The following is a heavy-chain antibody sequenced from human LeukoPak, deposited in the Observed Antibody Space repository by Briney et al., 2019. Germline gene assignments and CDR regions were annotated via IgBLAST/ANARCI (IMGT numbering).Heavy chain of an antibody. V-gene: IGHV4-61*02. J-gene: IGHJ6*03. CDR1: GGSISSGSYY. CDR2: IYTSGST. D-gene: IGHD3-22*01. Sequence: SQTLSLTCTVSGGSISSGSYYWSWIRQPAGKGLEWIGRIYTSGSTNYNPSLKSRVTMSVDTSKNQFSLKLSSVTAADTAVYYCARLPVVGYYYMDVWGKGTTVTVS. CDR3: ARLPVVGYYYMDV.